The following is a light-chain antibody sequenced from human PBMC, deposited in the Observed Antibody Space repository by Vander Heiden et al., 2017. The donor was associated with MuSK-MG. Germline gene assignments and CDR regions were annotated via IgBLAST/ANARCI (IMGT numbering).Light chain of an antibody. Sequence: DIQLTQSPSFLSASVGDRVTITCRASQGISSYLAWYQQKPGKAPNLLIYAASTLRSVVPSRFSGSGSATEFTLTISSLQAEDFATYHCQPLNSHPFGQGTKLEIK. CDR2: AAS. J-gene: IGKJ2*01. CDR3: QPLNSHP. V-gene: IGKV1-9*01. CDR1: QGISSY.